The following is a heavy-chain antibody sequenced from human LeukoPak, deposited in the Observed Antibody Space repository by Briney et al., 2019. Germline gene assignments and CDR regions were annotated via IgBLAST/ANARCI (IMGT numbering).Heavy chain of an antibody. J-gene: IGHJ4*02. D-gene: IGHD3-10*01. V-gene: IGHV4-59*08. CDR3: ARLPILWFGELLYFDY. CDR2: IYYSGST. Sequence: PSETLSLTCTVSGGSISSYYWSWIRQPPGKGLEWIGYIYYSGSTNYNPSLKSRVTISVDTSKYQFSLKLSSVTAADTAVYYCARLPILWFGELLYFDYWGQGTLVTVSS. CDR1: GGSISSYY.